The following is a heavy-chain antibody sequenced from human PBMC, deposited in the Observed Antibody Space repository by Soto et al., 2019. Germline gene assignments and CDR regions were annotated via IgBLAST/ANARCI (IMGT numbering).Heavy chain of an antibody. J-gene: IGHJ3*02. Sequence: EASVKVSFKASGYTFTSYGISWVCQAPGRGLEWMGWISAYNGNTNYAQKLQGRVTMTTDTSTSTAYMELRSLRSDDTAVYYCARYCSSTSCPYDAFDIWGQGTIVTVSS. CDR3: ARYCSSTSCPYDAFDI. CDR1: GYTFTSYG. D-gene: IGHD2-2*01. CDR2: ISAYNGNT. V-gene: IGHV1-18*01.